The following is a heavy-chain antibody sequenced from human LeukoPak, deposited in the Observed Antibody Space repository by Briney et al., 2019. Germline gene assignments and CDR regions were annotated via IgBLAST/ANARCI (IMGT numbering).Heavy chain of an antibody. Sequence: ASVKVSCKASVYTFTGYYMHWVRQAPRQGPEWMGWINPNSGGTNYAQKFQGRVTMTRDTSISTAYMELSRLRSDDTAVYYCARIAAAVDYWGQGTLVTVSS. D-gene: IGHD6-13*01. CDR1: VYTFTGYY. CDR3: ARIAAAVDY. V-gene: IGHV1-2*02. J-gene: IGHJ4*02. CDR2: INPNSGGT.